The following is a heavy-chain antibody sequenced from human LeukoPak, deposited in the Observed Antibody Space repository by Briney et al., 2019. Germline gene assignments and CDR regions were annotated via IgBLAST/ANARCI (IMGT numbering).Heavy chain of an antibody. CDR1: GYTFTSYY. Sequence: ASVTVSCKASGYTFTSYYMHWVRQAPGQGLEWMGIINPSGGSTSYAQKFQGRVTMTRDTSTSTVYMELSSLRSEDTAVYYCARDRRVVPASDAFDIWGQGTMVTVSS. CDR2: INPSGGST. CDR3: ARDRRVVPASDAFDI. D-gene: IGHD2-2*01. J-gene: IGHJ3*02. V-gene: IGHV1-46*01.